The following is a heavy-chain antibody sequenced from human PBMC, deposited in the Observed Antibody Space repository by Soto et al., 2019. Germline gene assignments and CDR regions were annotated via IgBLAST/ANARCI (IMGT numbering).Heavy chain of an antibody. J-gene: IGHJ5*02. CDR2: INHSGST. V-gene: IGHV4-34*01. CDR3: ARGHVAGYFSGGSCYSLYWFDP. Sequence: SETLSLTCAVYGGSFSGYYWSWIRQPPGKGLEWIGEINHSGSTNYNPSLKSRVTISVDTSKNQFSLKLSSVTAADTAVYYCARGHVAGYFSGGSCYSLYWFDPWGQGTLVTVSS. CDR1: GGSFSGYY. D-gene: IGHD2-15*01.